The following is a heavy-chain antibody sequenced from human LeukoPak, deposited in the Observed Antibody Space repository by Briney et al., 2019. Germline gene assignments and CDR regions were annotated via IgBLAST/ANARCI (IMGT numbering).Heavy chain of an antibody. CDR3: ARVGDCSITSCLSFDY. Sequence: WASVKVSCKTSGYFFTGFYMHWVRQAPEQGLEWMGWIDPNSGGTEYPQQFQGRVTMTRDTSIRTAYMELSRLRSDDTAVYYCARVGDCSITSCLSFDYWGQGTLVTVSS. CDR1: GYFFTGFY. J-gene: IGHJ4*02. V-gene: IGHV1-2*02. CDR2: IDPNSGGT. D-gene: IGHD2-2*01.